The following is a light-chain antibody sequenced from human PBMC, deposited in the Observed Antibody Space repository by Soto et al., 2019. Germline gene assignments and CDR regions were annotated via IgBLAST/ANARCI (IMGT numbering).Light chain of an antibody. Sequence: ERVMTQSPATLSVSPGERVTLSCRASQSVSSNLAWYQQKPGQAPRLLISGASTRATAIPARFSGSASGTEFTLTISSLQSEDFALYYCQQYNNWPWTFGQGTKVDIK. CDR2: GAS. V-gene: IGKV3-15*01. CDR1: QSVSSN. CDR3: QQYNNWPWT. J-gene: IGKJ1*01.